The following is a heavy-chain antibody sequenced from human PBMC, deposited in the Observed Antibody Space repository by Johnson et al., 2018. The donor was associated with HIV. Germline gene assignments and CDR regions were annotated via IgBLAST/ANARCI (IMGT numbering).Heavy chain of an antibody. CDR1: GFTVSSNY. CDR2: IYSGGST. J-gene: IGHJ3*02. Sequence: VQLVESGGGVVQPGRSLRLSCAASGFTVSSNYMSWVRQAPGKGLEWVSVIYSGGSTYYADSVKGRFTLLRDNSKNTLYLQMNSLRGEDTAIYYCVRGRISMTVVDLRGGAFDIWGQGTTVTVSS. CDR3: VRGRISMTVVDLRGGAFDI. V-gene: IGHV3-66*02. D-gene: IGHD3-22*01.